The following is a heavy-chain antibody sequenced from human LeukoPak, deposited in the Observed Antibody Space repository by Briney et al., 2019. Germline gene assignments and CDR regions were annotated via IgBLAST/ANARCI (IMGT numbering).Heavy chain of an antibody. Sequence: NPGRSLRLSCAASGFTFSNYGMHWVRQAPGKGLEWVAVISYDGSNKYYADSVKGRFTISRDNSKNTLYLQMNSLRAEDTAVYYCAKGDIYLVGAIPYYFDYWGQGTLVTVSS. CDR1: GFTFSNYG. J-gene: IGHJ4*02. CDR2: ISYDGSNK. V-gene: IGHV3-30*18. D-gene: IGHD1-26*01. CDR3: AKGDIYLVGAIPYYFDY.